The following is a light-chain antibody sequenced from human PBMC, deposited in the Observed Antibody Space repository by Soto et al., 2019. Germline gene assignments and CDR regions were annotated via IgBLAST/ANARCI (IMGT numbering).Light chain of an antibody. CDR2: GAS. J-gene: IGKJ1*01. V-gene: IGKV3-20*01. Sequence: EIVLTHSPGTLSLSPCERATLSFSASQSVSSSYLAWYQQKPGQAPRLLIYGASSRATGIPDRFSGSGSGTDFTLTISRLEPEDFAVYYCQHYSASPTWSFGQGTKVDIK. CDR3: QHYSASPTWS. CDR1: QSVSSSY.